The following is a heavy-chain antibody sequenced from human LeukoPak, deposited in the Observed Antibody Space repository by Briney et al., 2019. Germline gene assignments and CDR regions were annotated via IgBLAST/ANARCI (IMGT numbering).Heavy chain of an antibody. D-gene: IGHD6-19*01. J-gene: IGHJ4*02. Sequence: PGGSLRLSCAASGFTFSSYAMHWVRQAPGKGLEWVAVISYDGSNKYYADSVKGRFTISRDNAKNSLYLQMNSLRAEDTAVYYCARSVAGFDYWGQGNLVTVSS. CDR2: ISYDGSNK. CDR1: GFTFSSYA. V-gene: IGHV3-30-3*01. CDR3: ARSVAGFDY.